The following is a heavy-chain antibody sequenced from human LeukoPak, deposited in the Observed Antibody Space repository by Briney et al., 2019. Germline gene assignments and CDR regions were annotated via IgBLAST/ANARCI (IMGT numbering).Heavy chain of an antibody. CDR1: GFTFSSYA. CDR2: ISGSGGST. J-gene: IGHJ4*02. CDR3: AKDGTYCGGDCYSNFDY. D-gene: IGHD2-21*02. V-gene: IGHV3-23*01. Sequence: GGSLRLSCVASGFTFSSYAMNWVRQAPGKGLEWVSAISGSGGSTYYADSVKGRFTISRDNSKNTLYLQMNSLRAEDTAVYYCAKDGTYCGGDCYSNFDYWGQGTLSPSPQ.